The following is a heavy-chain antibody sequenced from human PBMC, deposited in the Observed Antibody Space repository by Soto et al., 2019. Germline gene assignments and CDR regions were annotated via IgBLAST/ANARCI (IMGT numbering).Heavy chain of an antibody. CDR2: ISSSGSTI. CDR3: ARVSHDYIWWSYRFFDY. Sequence: QVQLVESGGGLVKPGGSLRLSCAASGFTFSDYYMSWIRQAPGKGLEWVSSISSSGSTIYYADSVKGRFTISRDNAKNSLYLQMNILSAEVTAVYYCARVSHDYIWWSYRFFDYWGQGTLVTVSS. CDR1: GFTFSDYY. V-gene: IGHV3-11*01. D-gene: IGHD3-16*02. J-gene: IGHJ4*02.